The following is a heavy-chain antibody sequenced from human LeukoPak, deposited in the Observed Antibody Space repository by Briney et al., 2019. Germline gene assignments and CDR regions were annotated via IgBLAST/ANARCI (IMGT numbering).Heavy chain of an antibody. J-gene: IGHJ5*02. Sequence: KNGESLKISCKGSGYSFTSYGISWVRQAPGQGLEWMGWISAYNGNTNYAQKLQGRVTMTTDTSTSTAYMELRSLRSDDTAVYYCARMERRFRVFWFDPWGQGTLVTVSS. CDR2: ISAYNGNT. CDR3: ARMERRFRVFWFDP. V-gene: IGHV1-18*01. D-gene: IGHD1-1*01. CDR1: GYSFTSYG.